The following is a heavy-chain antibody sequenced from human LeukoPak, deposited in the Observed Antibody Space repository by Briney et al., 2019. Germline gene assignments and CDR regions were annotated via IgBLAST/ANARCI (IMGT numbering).Heavy chain of an antibody. D-gene: IGHD1-26*01. V-gene: IGHV3-30-3*01. CDR1: GFIFSNYP. CDR2: ISTDGSDK. J-gene: IGHJ4*02. CDR3: ATDLTVRAANYYFDH. Sequence: GLPLRLSYAASGFIFSNYPSHWVRQAPRKGLHWVAVISTDGSDKHYADSVKGRFTISRDNSRNTLYLQMDSLRAEDTAVYFCATDLTVRAANYYFDHWGLGTLVTVSS.